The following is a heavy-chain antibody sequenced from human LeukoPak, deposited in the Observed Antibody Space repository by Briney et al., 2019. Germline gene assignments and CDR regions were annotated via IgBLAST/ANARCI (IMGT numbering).Heavy chain of an antibody. Sequence: GGSLRLSCAASGFTFSSYWMNWVRQAPGKGLEWVSSISSSSSYIYYADSVKGRFTISRDNAKNSLYLQMNSLRAEDTAVYYCARGRDGYNNDYWGQGTLVTVSS. CDR3: ARGRDGYNNDY. CDR2: ISSSSSYI. V-gene: IGHV3-21*01. J-gene: IGHJ4*02. D-gene: IGHD5-24*01. CDR1: GFTFSSYW.